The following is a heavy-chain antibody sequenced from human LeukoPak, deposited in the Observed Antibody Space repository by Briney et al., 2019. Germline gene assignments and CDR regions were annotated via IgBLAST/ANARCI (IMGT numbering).Heavy chain of an antibody. V-gene: IGHV3-48*01. J-gene: IGHJ4*02. CDR1: GFTFTTYS. D-gene: IGHD5-18*01. Sequence: PGGSLRLSCAATGFTFTTYSMNWVRQAPGKGLEWVSYISGSSSTIYYADSVKGRFTISRDNAKNSLYLQMNSLRAEDTAVYYCARVGYSYGYGSDYWRQGTLVTVSS. CDR2: ISGSSSTI. CDR3: ARVGYSYGYGSDY.